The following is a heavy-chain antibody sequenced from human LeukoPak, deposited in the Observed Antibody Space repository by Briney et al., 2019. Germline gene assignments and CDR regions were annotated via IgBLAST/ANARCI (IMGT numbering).Heavy chain of an antibody. CDR2: IYYSGST. D-gene: IGHD3-22*01. J-gene: IGHJ5*02. CDR1: GGSISLYY. CDR3: ARLPRYYYDSSGA. Sequence: PSETLSLTCTVSGGSISLYYWSWIRQPPGKGLEWIGNIYYSGSTNYNPSLKSRVTISVDTSKNQFSLKLSSVTAADTAVYYCARLPRYYYDSSGAWGQGTLVTVSS. V-gene: IGHV4-59*08.